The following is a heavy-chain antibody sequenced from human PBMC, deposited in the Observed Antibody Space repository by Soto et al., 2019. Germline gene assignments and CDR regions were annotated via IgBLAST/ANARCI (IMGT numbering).Heavy chain of an antibody. CDR1: GYTFTSYD. CDR3: ARDKGYCSSTSCFLFDY. J-gene: IGHJ4*02. D-gene: IGHD2-2*01. Sequence: ASVKVSCKASGYTFTSYDINWVRQATGQGLEWMGWMNPNSGNTGYAQKFQGRVTMTRNTSISTAYMELSSLRSEDTAVYYCARDKGYCSSTSCFLFDYWGQGTLVNVSS. CDR2: MNPNSGNT. V-gene: IGHV1-8*01.